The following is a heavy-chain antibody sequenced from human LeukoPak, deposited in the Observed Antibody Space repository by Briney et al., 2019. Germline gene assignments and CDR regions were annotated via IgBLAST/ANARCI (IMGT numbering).Heavy chain of an antibody. CDR2: IWYDGSNK. J-gene: IGHJ6*02. V-gene: IGHV3-33*01. CDR1: GFTFSSYG. CDR3: ARDDPPYSMDV. Sequence: PGGSLRLSSAASGFTFSSYGMHWVRQAPGKGLEWVAVIWYDGSNKYYADSVKGRFTISRDNSKNTLYLQMNSLRAEDTAVYYCARDDPPYSMDVWGQGTTVTVSS.